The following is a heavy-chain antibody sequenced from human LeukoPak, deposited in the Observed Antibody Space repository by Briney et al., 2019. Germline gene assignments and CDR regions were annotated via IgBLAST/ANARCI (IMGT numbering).Heavy chain of an antibody. CDR1: GDSVSRNSVA. V-gene: IGHV6-1*01. D-gene: IGHD4-11*01. CDR3: ARGQYSAHDY. CDR2: TYYRSKWYN. Sequence: SQTLSLTCAISGDSVSRNSVAWNWIRQSPSRGLEWLGMTYYRSKWYNDYAVSVRSRISINPDTSKNQFSLQLNSVTPEDTAVYYCARGQYSAHDYWGQGTLVTVSS. J-gene: IGHJ4*02.